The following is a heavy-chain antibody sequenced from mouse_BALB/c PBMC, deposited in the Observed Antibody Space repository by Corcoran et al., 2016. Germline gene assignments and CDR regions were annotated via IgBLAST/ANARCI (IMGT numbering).Heavy chain of an antibody. D-gene: IGHD4-1*01. Sequence: EVQLQQSGAELVKPGASVKLSCIASGFNIKDTDMHWVKQRPEQGLEWIGRIDPANGNTKYDPKFQGKATITADTSSNTAYLQLSSLTSEDTAVYYCANWDWYFDVWGAGTTVTVSS. V-gene: IGHV14-3*02. CDR2: IDPANGNT. J-gene: IGHJ1*01. CDR3: ANWDWYFDV. CDR1: GFNIKDTD.